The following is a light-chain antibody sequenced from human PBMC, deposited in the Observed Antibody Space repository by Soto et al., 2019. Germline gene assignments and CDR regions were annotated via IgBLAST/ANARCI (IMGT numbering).Light chain of an antibody. CDR3: QLWDSSSDRYV. Sequence: SYELTQPPSVSVAPGQTARITCGGNNVGSYSVHWYQQKPGQAPVLVVYDDSDRPSGIPERFSGSTSGNTATLTISRVVAGDEADYYCQLWDSSSDRYVFGTGTKLTLL. J-gene: IGLJ1*01. CDR1: NVGSYS. V-gene: IGLV3-21*02. CDR2: DDS.